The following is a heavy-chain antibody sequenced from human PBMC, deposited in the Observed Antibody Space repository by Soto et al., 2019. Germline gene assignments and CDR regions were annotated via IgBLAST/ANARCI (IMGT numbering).Heavy chain of an antibody. V-gene: IGHV4-31*02. D-gene: IGHD2-8*02. J-gene: IGHJ4*02. CDR3: AREVSGTGAFDY. CDR2: IFDSGTT. CDR1: GGSITSVNHY. Sequence: QVQLEQSGPGLVKPAQTLSLTCKISGGSITSVNHYWSWIRQSPGEGLEWIGYIFDSGTTHYNPSLKGRVTISGDASPSQFSLTIHSVTAADTAVYYCAREVSGTGAFDYRGQGTLVTVSS.